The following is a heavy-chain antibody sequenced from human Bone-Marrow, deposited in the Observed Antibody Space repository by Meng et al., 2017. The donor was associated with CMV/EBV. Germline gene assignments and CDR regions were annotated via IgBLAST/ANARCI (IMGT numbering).Heavy chain of an antibody. CDR2: IYSGGSST. CDR3: AKGDVLVWFWKGYYGMDV. V-gene: IGHV3-23*03. Sequence: ESLKISCPASGFTCSSYAMSWVRQAPGKGLEWVSVIYSGGSSTYYADYVKGRFTSSRDNSKNTLYLQMNSLRAEDKAVYYCAKGDVLVWFWKGYYGMDVWGQGTTVTISS. D-gene: IGHD3-10*01. J-gene: IGHJ6*01. CDR1: GFTCSSYA.